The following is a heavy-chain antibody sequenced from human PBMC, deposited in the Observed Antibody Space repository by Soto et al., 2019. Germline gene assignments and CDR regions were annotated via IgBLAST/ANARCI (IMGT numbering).Heavy chain of an antibody. CDR3: VYYCAKLNCGGDDYFQYGLDV. D-gene: IGHD2-21*02. CDR1: GYRFTGYG. V-gene: IGHV1-2*02. J-gene: IGHJ6*02. Sequence: QVQLVQSGAEVKKPGASLKVSCKASGYRFTGYGLHWVRQAPGQGLQWMGWNNPKSGATDYTQKFQGRVTITRQMSTNTAYLELSGLTSDDTADDTAVYYCAKLNCGGDDYFQYGLDVWGQGTTVTDSS. CDR2: NNPKSGAT.